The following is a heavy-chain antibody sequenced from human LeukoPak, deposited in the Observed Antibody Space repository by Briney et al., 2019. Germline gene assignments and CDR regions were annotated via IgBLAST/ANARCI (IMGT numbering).Heavy chain of an antibody. V-gene: IGHV4-34*01. CDR2: INHSGST. Sequence: SETLSLTCAVYGGSFSGYYWSWIRQPPGKGLEWIGEINHSGSTNYNPSLKSRVTISVDTSKNQFSLKLSSVAAADTAVYYCARRPDILTEKFDYWGQGTLVTVSS. D-gene: IGHD3-9*01. J-gene: IGHJ4*02. CDR3: ARRPDILTEKFDY. CDR1: GGSFSGYY.